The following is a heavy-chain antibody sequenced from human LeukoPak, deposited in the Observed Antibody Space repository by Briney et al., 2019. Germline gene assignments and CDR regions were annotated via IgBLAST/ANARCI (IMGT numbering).Heavy chain of an antibody. Sequence: GESLKISCKGSGYSFTSYWIGWVRQMPGKGLEWMGIIYPGDSDTRYSPSFQGQVTISADKSISTASLQWSSLTASDTAMYYCARLISGSGSYYNGNNYYYYYMDVRGKGTTVTVSS. J-gene: IGHJ6*03. CDR3: ARLISGSGSYYNGNNYYYYYMDV. D-gene: IGHD3-10*01. CDR1: GYSFTSYW. CDR2: IYPGDSDT. V-gene: IGHV5-51*01.